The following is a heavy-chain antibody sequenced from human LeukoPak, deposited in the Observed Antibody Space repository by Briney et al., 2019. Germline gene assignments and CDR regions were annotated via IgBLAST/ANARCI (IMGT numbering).Heavy chain of an antibody. CDR1: GFTFSGSA. D-gene: IGHD3-22*01. CDR3: TSSTYYYDSSGYILPY. V-gene: IGHV3-73*01. Sequence: PGGSLRLSCAASGFTFSGSAMLWARQASGKGLEGVGRIRSKANSYATAYAASVKGRFTISRDDSKNTAYLQMNSLKTEDTAVYYCTSSTYYYDSSGYILPYWGQGTLVTVSS. CDR2: IRSKANSYAT. J-gene: IGHJ4*02.